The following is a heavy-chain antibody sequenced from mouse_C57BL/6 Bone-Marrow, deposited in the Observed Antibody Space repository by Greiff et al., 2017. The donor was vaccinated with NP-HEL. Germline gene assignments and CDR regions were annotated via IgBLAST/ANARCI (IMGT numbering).Heavy chain of an antibody. CDR2: IDPENGDT. CDR3: TTSITTVVAR. CDR1: GFNIKDDY. V-gene: IGHV14-4*01. Sequence: EVQLQQSGAELVRPGASVKLSCTASGFNIKDDYMHWVKQRPEQGLEWIGWIDPENGDTEYASKFQGKATIPADTSSNTAYLQLSSLTSEDTAVYYCTTSITTVVARWGQGTTLTVSS. D-gene: IGHD1-1*01. J-gene: IGHJ2*01.